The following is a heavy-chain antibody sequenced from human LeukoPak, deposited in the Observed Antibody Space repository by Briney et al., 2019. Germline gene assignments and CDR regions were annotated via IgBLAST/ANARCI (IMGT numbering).Heavy chain of an antibody. J-gene: IGHJ6*02. CDR2: ISAYNGNT. D-gene: IGHD2-2*01. CDR3: ARGYDIVVVPAAQPTRHYYYYNGMDV. CDR1: GYTFTSYG. Sequence: AASVKVSCKASGYTFTSYGISWVRQAPGQGLEWMGWISAYNGNTNYAQKLQGRVTMTTDTSTSTAYMELRSLRSDDTAVYYCARGYDIVVVPAAQPTRHYYYYNGMDVWGQGTTVTVSS. V-gene: IGHV1-18*01.